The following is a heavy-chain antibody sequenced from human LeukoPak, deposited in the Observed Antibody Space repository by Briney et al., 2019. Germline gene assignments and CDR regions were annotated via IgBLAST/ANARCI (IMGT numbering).Heavy chain of an antibody. J-gene: IGHJ4*02. CDR1: GFTFSSYA. D-gene: IGHD3-3*02. V-gene: IGHV3-23*01. CDR3: AKGKEIPHDHFFLFDY. CDR2: ISGSGGST. Sequence: GGSLRLSCAASGFTFSSYAMSWVRQAPGKGLEWVSAISGSGGSTYYADSVKGRFTISRDNSKNTLYLQMNSLRAEDTAVYYCAKGKEIPHDHFFLFDYWGQGTLVTVSS.